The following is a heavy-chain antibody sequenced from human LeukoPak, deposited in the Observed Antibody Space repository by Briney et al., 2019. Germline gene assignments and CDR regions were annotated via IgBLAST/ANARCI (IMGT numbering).Heavy chain of an antibody. CDR3: AHGGAAASSFDY. CDR2: IYWDDDK. V-gene: IGHV2-5*02. CDR1: GFSLSTSGVG. Sequence: SGPTLLKPTQSLTLTCTFSGFSLSTSGVGVGWIRQPPGKALEWLALIYWDDDKRYSPSLKSRLTITKDTSKNQVVLTMTNMDPVDTATYYCAHGGAAASSFDYWGQGTLVTVSS. J-gene: IGHJ4*02. D-gene: IGHD6-13*01.